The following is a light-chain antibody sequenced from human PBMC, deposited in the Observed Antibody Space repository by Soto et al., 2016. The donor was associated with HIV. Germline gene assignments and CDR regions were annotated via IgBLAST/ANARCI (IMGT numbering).Light chain of an antibody. J-gene: IGKJ2*01. CDR3: LQDYTYPYT. V-gene: IGKV1-39*01. Sequence: DIQMTQSPSSLSAFVGDRVTITCRTSQSITSYLNWYQQIPGKAPKLLIYAASSLQSGVPSRFSGSGSGTDFTLTISSLQPEDSASYFCLQDYTYPYTFGQGTKLEIK. CDR2: AAS. CDR1: QSITSY.